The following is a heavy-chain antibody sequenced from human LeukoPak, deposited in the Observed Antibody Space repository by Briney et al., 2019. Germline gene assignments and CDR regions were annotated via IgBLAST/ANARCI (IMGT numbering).Heavy chain of an antibody. CDR2: ISGSGGST. J-gene: IGHJ4*02. CDR3: AKSPRRGYYDSSGYEVDY. D-gene: IGHD3-22*01. CDR1: GFTFSSYA. V-gene: IGHV3-23*01. Sequence: GGSLRLSCAASGFTFSSYAMSWVRQAPGKGLEWVSAISGSGGSTYYADSVKGRSTISRDNSENTLYLQMNSLRAEDTAVYYCAKSPRRGYYDSSGYEVDYWGQGTLVTVSS.